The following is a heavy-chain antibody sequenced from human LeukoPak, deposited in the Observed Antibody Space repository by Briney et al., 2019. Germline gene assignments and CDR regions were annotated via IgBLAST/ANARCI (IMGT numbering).Heavy chain of an antibody. CDR3: ARGSAAPYYFDY. J-gene: IGHJ4*02. CDR1: GFAFSDYY. Sequence: GGSLRLSCAGSGFAFSDYYMTWIRQAPGKGLEWVSSISSSSSYIYYADSVKGRFTISRDNAKNSLYLQMNSLRAGDTAVYYCARGSAAPYYFDYWGQGTLVTVSS. V-gene: IGHV3-11*06. CDR2: ISSSSSYI.